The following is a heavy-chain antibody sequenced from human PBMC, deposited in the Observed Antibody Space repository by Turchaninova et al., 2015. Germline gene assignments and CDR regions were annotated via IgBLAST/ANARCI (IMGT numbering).Heavy chain of an antibody. CDR2: IRYDESKK. Sequence: QVLLVGSGGGVVQPGGCVGRHGGAPGFTFSNFGRHWVPQSSGRVREWLTFIRYDESKKYYAASVKGRFTISRDNSKNTLYLQMNSLRAEDTSVYFCSKDVRVKNIYYYFMDVWGKGTTVTVSS. D-gene: IGHD4-23*01. CDR1: GFTFSNFG. J-gene: IGHJ6*03. CDR3: SKDVRVKNIYYYFMDV. V-gene: IGHV3-30*02.